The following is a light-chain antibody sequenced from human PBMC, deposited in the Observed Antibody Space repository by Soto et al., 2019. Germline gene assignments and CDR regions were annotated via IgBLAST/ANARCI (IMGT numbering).Light chain of an antibody. CDR1: QTVSSY. V-gene: IGKV3-20*01. J-gene: IGKJ5*01. CDR3: QQYGNSPVT. CDR2: GAF. Sequence: EIVLTQSPGTLSLSPGERATLSCRASQTVSSYLLWYQQKPGQPPRLLIYGAFNRAAGIPARFSGSGSGTDFTLTISRLEPEDFAVYYCQQYGNSPVTFGQGTRLEIK.